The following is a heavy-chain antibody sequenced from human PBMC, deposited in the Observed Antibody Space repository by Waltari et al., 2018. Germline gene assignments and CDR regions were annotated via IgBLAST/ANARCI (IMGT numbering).Heavy chain of an antibody. V-gene: IGHV4-39*01. Sequence: QLQLQESGPGLVKPSETLSLTCTVSGGSISSSCSYWGWIRQPTGKGLDWIGSISYSGITYYNTSLMSRVTISVDTSKNQFSLKLTSVIAAETAVFYCARFSKSANWIDPWGQGTLVTVSS. CDR3: ARFSKSANWIDP. CDR2: ISYSGIT. J-gene: IGHJ5*02. D-gene: IGHD3-3*02. CDR1: GGSISSSCSY.